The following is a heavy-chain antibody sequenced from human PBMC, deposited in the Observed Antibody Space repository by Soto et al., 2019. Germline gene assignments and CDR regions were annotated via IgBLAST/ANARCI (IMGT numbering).Heavy chain of an antibody. D-gene: IGHD1-26*01. V-gene: IGHV3-30*03. CDR2: ISYDGNDK. J-gene: IGHJ4*02. Sequence: HPGGSLRLSFAASGFTFSSYGIHWVRQAPGKGLEWVSFISYDGNDKYYADSVKGRFTISRDNSKNTLYLQLKSLRVEDTAVYYCARGTVREFAYRGRGTLVTVSS. CDR1: GFTFSSYG. CDR3: ARGTVREFAY.